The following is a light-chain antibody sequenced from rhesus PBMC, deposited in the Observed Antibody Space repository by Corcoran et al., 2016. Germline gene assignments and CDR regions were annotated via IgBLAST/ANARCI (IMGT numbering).Light chain of an antibody. CDR3: CSYAGSYTYI. V-gene: IGLV2-32*01. J-gene: IGLJ1*01. CDR1: SRDIGGYNY. CDR2: EVS. Sequence: QAALTQPRSVSGSPGQSVTISCTGTSRDIGGYNYVSWYQQHPGTAPKLMIYEVSKRPSGVSDRFSGSKSGNTASLTISGLQAEDEADYYCCSYAGSYTYIFGGGTRLTVL.